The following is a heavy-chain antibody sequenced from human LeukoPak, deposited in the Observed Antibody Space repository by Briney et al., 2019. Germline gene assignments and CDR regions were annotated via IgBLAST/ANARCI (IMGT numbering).Heavy chain of an antibody. CDR2: INSDGSST. Sequence: TVGSLSLSCAASGFAFSGDWMHWVRQAPGKGLVWVSRINSDGSSTSYADSLKGRFTNSRDNSKNTINLPINSLRAEDTALYYCAKDSSVHWSLFEYYMDVWGKGTTVTVSS. V-gene: IGHV3-74*01. J-gene: IGHJ6*03. CDR3: AKDSSVHWSLFEYYMDV. D-gene: IGHD3-9*01. CDR1: GFAFSGDW.